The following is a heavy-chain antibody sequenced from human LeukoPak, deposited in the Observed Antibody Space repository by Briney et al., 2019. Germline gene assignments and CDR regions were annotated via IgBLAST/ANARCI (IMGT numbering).Heavy chain of an antibody. CDR1: GGSISSSY. J-gene: IGHJ4*02. V-gene: IGHV4-59*08. Sequence: PSETLSLTCTVSGGSISSSYWSWIRQSPGKGLEWIGYIYYNRGTNYNPSLKSRVTISVDTSKNQFSLRLNSLTAADTAVYYCARHRYTSGWYAGFDYWGQGTLVTVSS. D-gene: IGHD6-19*01. CDR2: IYYNRGT. CDR3: ARHRYTSGWYAGFDY.